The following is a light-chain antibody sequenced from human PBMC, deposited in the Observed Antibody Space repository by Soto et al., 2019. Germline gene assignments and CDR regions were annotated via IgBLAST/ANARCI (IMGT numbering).Light chain of an antibody. CDR2: AAS. V-gene: IGKV1-39*01. CDR1: QSIGGF. CDR3: QQSYTTPIT. J-gene: IGKJ5*01. Sequence: DIHMTQSPSSLSVALGDRVTITFRASQSIGGFLNWYQQKLGKAPKLLIYAASSLQSGVPSRFSGSGSGTDFTLTISSLQPEDFATYFCQQSYTTPITFGQGTRLEIK.